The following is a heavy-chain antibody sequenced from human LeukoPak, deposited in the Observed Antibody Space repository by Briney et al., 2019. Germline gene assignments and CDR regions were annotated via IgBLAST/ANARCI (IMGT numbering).Heavy chain of an antibody. Sequence: GESLKISCKHSEYSFPNYCIGWVRQMPGKGLEWMGIIYPDDSDTRYSPSFQGQVTISADKSITTAYLHWSSLKASDTAMYYCTGSIESGSGVHWGQGTRVTVSS. J-gene: IGHJ4*02. V-gene: IGHV5-51*01. CDR1: EYSFPNYC. CDR2: IYPDDSDT. D-gene: IGHD3-10*01. CDR3: TGSIESGSGVH.